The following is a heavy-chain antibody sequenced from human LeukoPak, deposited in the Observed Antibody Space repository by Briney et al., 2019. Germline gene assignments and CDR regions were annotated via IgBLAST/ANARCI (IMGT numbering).Heavy chain of an antibody. D-gene: IGHD3-22*01. CDR1: GFTFSNYA. J-gene: IGHJ4*02. CDR2: ISSNEGST. CDR3: ARDTPSRYYFDY. Sequence: PGGSLRLSCAASGFTFSNYAMHWVRQAPGKGLEYVSAISSNEGSTYYAISVKGRFTISRDNSKNTLYLQMGSLRAEDMAVYYCARDTPSRYYFDYWGQGILVTVSS. V-gene: IGHV3-64*01.